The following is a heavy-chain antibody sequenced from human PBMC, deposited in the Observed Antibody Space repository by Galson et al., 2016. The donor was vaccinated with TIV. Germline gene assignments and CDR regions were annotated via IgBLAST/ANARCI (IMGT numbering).Heavy chain of an antibody. V-gene: IGHV3-11*01. Sequence: SLRLSCAASGFSFSDYYMTWIRQAPGKGLEWISHIGVRGDITYVDSLKCRFTIPRDNPKNSLYLEMNTLRAEDTAVYYCAKEIFTGSGAAFDIWGQGTVVTVSS. CDR3: AKEIFTGSGAAFDI. CDR2: IGVRGDI. CDR1: GFSFSDYY. D-gene: IGHD3-3*01. J-gene: IGHJ3*02.